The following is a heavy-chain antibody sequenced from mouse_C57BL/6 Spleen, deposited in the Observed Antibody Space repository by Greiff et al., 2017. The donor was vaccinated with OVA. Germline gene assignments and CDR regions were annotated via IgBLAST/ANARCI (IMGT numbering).Heavy chain of an antibody. D-gene: IGHD1-1*01. CDR1: GYTFTSYG. V-gene: IGHV1-81*01. Sequence: VKLMESGAELARPGASVKLSCKASGYTFTSYGISWVKQRTGQGLEWIGEIYPRSGNTYYNEKFKGKATLTADKSSSTAYMELRSLTSEDSAVYFCARRDYYGSSRYFDVWGTGTTVTVSS. CDR3: ARRDYYGSSRYFDV. J-gene: IGHJ1*03. CDR2: IYPRSGNT.